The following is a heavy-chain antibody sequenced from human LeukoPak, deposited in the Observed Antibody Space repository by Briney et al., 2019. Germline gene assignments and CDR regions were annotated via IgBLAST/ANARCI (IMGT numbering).Heavy chain of an antibody. CDR3: AKAVPLDIVVVSDY. Sequence: RGSLRLSCAASGFTFSSYAMSWVRQAPGKGLEWVSAISGSGGSTYYADSVKGRFTISRDNSKNTLYLQMNSLRAEDTAVYYCAKAVPLDIVVVSDYWGQGTLVTVSA. V-gene: IGHV3-23*01. J-gene: IGHJ4*02. D-gene: IGHD2-2*03. CDR1: GFTFSSYA. CDR2: ISGSGGST.